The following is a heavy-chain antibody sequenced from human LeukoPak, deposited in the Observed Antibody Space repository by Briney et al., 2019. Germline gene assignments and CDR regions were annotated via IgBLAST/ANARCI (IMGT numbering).Heavy chain of an antibody. CDR3: ARDTIVVVPAARGGGWYYYMDV. D-gene: IGHD2-2*01. V-gene: IGHV4-30-4*08. J-gene: IGHJ6*03. CDR2: IYYSGST. CDR1: GGSISSGDYY. Sequence: SQTLSLTCTVSGGSISSGDYYWSWIRQPPGKGLEWIGYIYYSGSTYYNPSLKSRVTISVDMSKNQFSLKLSSVTAADTAVYYCARDTIVVVPAARGGGWYYYMDVWGKGTTVTVSS.